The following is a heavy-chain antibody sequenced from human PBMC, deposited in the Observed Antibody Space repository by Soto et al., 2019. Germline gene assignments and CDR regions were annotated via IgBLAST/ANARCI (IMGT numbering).Heavy chain of an antibody. CDR2: IIPIFGTA. Sequence: SVKVSCKASGGTFSSYAISWVRQAPGQGLEWMGGIIPIFGTANYAQKFQGRVTITADESTSTAYMELSSLRSEDTAVYYCARSTIPWSPNGYYYYGMDVWGQGTTVTVSS. V-gene: IGHV1-69*13. J-gene: IGHJ6*02. CDR3: ARSTIPWSPNGYYYYGMDV. CDR1: GGTFSSYA. D-gene: IGHD2-21*01.